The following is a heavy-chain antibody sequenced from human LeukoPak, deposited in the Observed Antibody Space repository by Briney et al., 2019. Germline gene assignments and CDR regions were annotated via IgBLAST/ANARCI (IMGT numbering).Heavy chain of an antibody. D-gene: IGHD6-19*01. J-gene: IGHJ4*02. CDR3: AKRSGYTTGWFFDF. V-gene: IGHV3-23*01. CDR2: ISGSGDNT. Sequence: GGSLKLSCAASGLSFSSYAMSWVRQAPGKGLEWVSSISGSGDNTYYAESVKGRFTISRDNSKNTLFLQMNSLRAEDTAVFYCAKRSGYTTGWFFDFWGQGTLVTVSS. CDR1: GLSFSSYA.